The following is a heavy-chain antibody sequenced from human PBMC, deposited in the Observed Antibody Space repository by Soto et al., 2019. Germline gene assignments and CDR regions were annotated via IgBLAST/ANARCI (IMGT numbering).Heavy chain of an antibody. V-gene: IGHV1-46*01. CDR2: INPSGGST. Sequence: GASVKVSCKASGYTFTAHYMHWVRQAPGQGLEWMGIINPSGGSTNYAQKFQGRVSITTDKSTSTAYMELSSLRSEDTAVYYCARGPYCSSTSCFARADYWGQGTLVTVSS. D-gene: IGHD2-2*01. CDR1: GYTFTAHY. J-gene: IGHJ4*02. CDR3: ARGPYCSSTSCFARADY.